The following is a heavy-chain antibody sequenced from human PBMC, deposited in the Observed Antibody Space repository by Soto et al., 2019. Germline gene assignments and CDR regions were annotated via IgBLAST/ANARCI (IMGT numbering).Heavy chain of an antibody. Sequence: SETLSLTCAVYGGSFSGYYWSWIRQPPGKGLEWIGEINHSGSTNYNPSLKSRVTISVDTSKNQFSLKLSSVTAADTAVYYCARGSVRNTAGILEWLQLPSLGAFDIWGQGTMVTVSS. V-gene: IGHV4-34*01. D-gene: IGHD3-3*01. CDR3: ARGSVRNTAGILEWLQLPSLGAFDI. CDR1: GGSFSGYY. J-gene: IGHJ3*02. CDR2: INHSGST.